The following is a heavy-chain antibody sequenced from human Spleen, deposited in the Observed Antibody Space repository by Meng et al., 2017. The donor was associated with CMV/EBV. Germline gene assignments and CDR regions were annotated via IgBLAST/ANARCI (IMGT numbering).Heavy chain of an antibody. CDR3: ARDHPTIAGPY. D-gene: IGHD6-13*01. J-gene: IGHJ4*02. CDR1: GFTFSSYA. V-gene: IGHV3-23*01. Sequence: GESLKISCAASGFTFSSYAMSWVRQAPGKGLEWVSAISGSGGSTYYADSVKGRFTISRDNSKNTLYLQMNSLRAEDTAVYFCARDHPTIAGPYWGQGTLVTVSS. CDR2: ISGSGGST.